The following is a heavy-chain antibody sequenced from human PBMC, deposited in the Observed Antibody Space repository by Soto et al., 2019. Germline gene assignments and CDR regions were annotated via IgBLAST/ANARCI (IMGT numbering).Heavy chain of an antibody. CDR1: GYTFSSYS. CDR3: ARDNGYYDL. CDR2: ISTYSGNT. Sequence: QIQMVQSGAEVKQPGASVKISCKTSGYTFSSYSINWVRQAPGQGLEWMAWISTYSGNTHYAERVQGRVTVTLDKSTRTAFMEMRGLTSDDTAVYFCARDNGYYDLWGQETLVTVSS. J-gene: IGHJ4*02. V-gene: IGHV1-18*04.